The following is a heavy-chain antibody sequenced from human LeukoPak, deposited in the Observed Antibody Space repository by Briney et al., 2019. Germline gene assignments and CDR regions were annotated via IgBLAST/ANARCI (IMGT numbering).Heavy chain of an antibody. CDR1: GGTFSSYA. J-gene: IGHJ6*02. D-gene: IGHD2-15*01. V-gene: IGHV1-69*04. CDR3: ARIYCSGGSCYPPYYGMDV. CDR2: IIPILGIA. Sequence: SVKVSCKASGGTFSSYAISWVRQAPGQGLEWMGRIIPILGIANYAQKFQGRVTITADKSTSTAYMELSSLRSEDTAVYYCARIYCSGGSCYPPYYGMDVWGQGTTVTVSS.